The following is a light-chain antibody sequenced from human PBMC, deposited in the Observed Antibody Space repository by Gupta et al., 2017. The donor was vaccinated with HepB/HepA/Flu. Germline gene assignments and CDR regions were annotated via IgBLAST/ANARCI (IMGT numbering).Light chain of an antibody. CDR1: QSMRRTY. Sequence: EIVLTQSPGTLSLSPGEGATLSCRARQSMRRTYLAWYQQKPGQAPRLLIHDASTRAIGTPDTFTGSGSATAFTLTISRREPEDFAVYYCQQEVNSPLTFGQGTRLEIK. V-gene: IGKV3-20*01. CDR3: QQEVNSPLT. J-gene: IGKJ5*01. CDR2: DAS.